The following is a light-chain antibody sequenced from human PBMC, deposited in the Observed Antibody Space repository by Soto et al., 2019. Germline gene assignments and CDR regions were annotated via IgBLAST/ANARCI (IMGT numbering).Light chain of an antibody. CDR1: QSVSSTY. CDR3: QQYGASPFT. V-gene: IGKV3-20*01. Sequence: EIVLTQSPSTLSLSPGERATLSCRASQSVSSTYLAWYQQKPGQAPRLLIYGTSSRATGVPDRFSGSGSGTDLTLTISRLEPEDFAVYYCQQYGASPFTFGPGTKVDFK. J-gene: IGKJ3*01. CDR2: GTS.